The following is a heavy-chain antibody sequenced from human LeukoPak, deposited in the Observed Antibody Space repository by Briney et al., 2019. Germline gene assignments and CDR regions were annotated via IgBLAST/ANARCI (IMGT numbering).Heavy chain of an antibody. V-gene: IGHV1-2*02. CDR1: GYTFTGYY. J-gene: IGHJ5*02. CDR3: ARPHSSSLLWFDP. CDR2: INPNSGGT. Sequence: ASVKVSCKASGYTFTGYYMHWVRQAPGQGLEWMGWINPNSGGTNYAQKFQGRVTMTRDTSISTAYMELSRLRSDDTAVYYCARPHSSSLLWFDPWGQGTLVTVPS. D-gene: IGHD6-6*01.